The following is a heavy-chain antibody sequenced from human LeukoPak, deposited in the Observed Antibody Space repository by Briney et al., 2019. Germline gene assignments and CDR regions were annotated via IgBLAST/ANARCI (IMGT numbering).Heavy chain of an antibody. CDR1: GFTFSIYA. CDR3: AKDLGSGSYYDY. D-gene: IGHD3-10*01. J-gene: IGHJ4*02. CDR2: ITSNGGST. Sequence: GGSLRLSCSASGFTFSIYAMHCVRQAPGKGLEYVSAITSNGGSTYYADSVKGRFTISRDNSKNTLFLQMSSLRPEDTAVYYCAKDLGSGSYYDYWGQGTLVTVSS. V-gene: IGHV3-64D*06.